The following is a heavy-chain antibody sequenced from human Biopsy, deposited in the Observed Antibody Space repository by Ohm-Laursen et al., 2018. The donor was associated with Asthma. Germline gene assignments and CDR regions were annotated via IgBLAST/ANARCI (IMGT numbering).Heavy chain of an antibody. CDR2: ISKDASTQ. D-gene: IGHD1-1*01. Sequence: SLRLSCTASGFSFSNFAIHWVRQAPGKGLEWVGVISKDASTQDYADSVKGRFTMARDNSKNTLDLQMNSLREEGTAVYYCVRDGTDDALDIWGQGTGVRVSS. J-gene: IGHJ3*02. CDR3: VRDGTDDALDI. CDR1: GFSFSNFA. V-gene: IGHV3-30*05.